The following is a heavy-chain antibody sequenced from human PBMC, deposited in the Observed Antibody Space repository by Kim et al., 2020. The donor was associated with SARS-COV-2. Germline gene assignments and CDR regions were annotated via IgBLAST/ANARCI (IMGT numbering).Heavy chain of an antibody. CDR2: SSYI. V-gene: IGHV3-21*01. D-gene: IGHD1-26*01. Sequence: SSYIYYADSVKGRFTISRDNAKNSLYLQMNSLRAEDTAVYYCAREGWDYYWGQGTLVTVSS. J-gene: IGHJ4*02. CDR3: AREGWDYY.